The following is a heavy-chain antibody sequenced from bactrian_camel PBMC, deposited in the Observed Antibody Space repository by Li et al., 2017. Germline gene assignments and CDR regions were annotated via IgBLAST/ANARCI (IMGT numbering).Heavy chain of an antibody. V-gene: IGHV3S53*01. Sequence: HVQLVESGGDSVQSGGSLRLSCSASGLEFSRTCVGWFRQAPGKEREGVAAIARDGMPTYADSVKGRFRISIDNAKNLLHLTMNNLEPEDTAMYYCASDNVGVWDEWRSDFPSRGRGTQVTVS. CDR3: ASDNVGVWDEWRSDFPS. CDR1: GLEFSRTC. D-gene: IGHD2*01. CDR2: IARDGMP. J-gene: IGHJ6*01.